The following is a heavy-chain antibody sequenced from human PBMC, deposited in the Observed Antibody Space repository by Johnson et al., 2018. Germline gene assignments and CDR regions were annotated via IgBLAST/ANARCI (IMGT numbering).Heavy chain of an antibody. J-gene: IGHJ6*03. V-gene: IGHV3-30-3*01. CDR2: ISYDGGKE. CDR1: RFSFSSYT. CDR3: ARGGIAVTGTEKLYYYMDV. D-gene: IGHD6-19*01. Sequence: QVQLVQSGGGVVQPGRSLRLSCAASRFSFSSYTMHWVRQAPGKGLEWMAVISYDGGKEYFADSVKGRFTISRDNSQNTVYLQLNNLRADDTAVYYCARGGIAVTGTEKLYYYMDVWGTG.